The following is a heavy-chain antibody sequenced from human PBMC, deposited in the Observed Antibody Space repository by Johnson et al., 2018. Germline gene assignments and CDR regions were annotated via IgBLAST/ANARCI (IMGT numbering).Heavy chain of an antibody. Sequence: VQLVQSGGVVVQPGGSLRLSCAASGFTFDDYAMHWVRQAPGKGLEWVSLISWDGGSTYYADSVKGLFIISRDNSKNSLYLQMNSLRAEDTAVYYCARDLVVTATYYSYYYMDVWGKGTTVTVSS. CDR2: ISWDGGST. CDR1: GFTFDDYA. CDR3: ARDLVVTATYYSYYYMDV. D-gene: IGHD2-21*02. J-gene: IGHJ6*03. V-gene: IGHV3-43D*03.